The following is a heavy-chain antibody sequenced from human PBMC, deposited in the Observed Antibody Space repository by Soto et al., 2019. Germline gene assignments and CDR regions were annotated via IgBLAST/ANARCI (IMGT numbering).Heavy chain of an antibody. CDR2: IYYSGST. Sequence: PSETLSLTCTVSGGSISSSSYYWGWIRQPPGKGLEWIGSIYYSGSTYYNPSLKSRVTISVDTSKNQFSLKLSSVTAADTAVYYCASAISDIVLMVYAIFDYWGPGTLVTVSS. J-gene: IGHJ4*02. CDR1: GGSISSSSYY. D-gene: IGHD2-8*01. CDR3: ASAISDIVLMVYAIFDY. V-gene: IGHV4-39*01.